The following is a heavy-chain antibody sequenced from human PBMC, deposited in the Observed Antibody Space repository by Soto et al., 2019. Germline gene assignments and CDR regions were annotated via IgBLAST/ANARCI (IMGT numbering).Heavy chain of an antibody. D-gene: IGHD7-27*01. Sequence: GGSLRLSCAASGFTFSSFAMSWVRQAPGKGMEWVSAISDSGVSTYYADSVKGRFIIFRDNSKNTLYLQMDSLRAEDTALYYCAKWGNDWGYYYYGMDVWGQGTTVTVSS. CDR2: ISDSGVST. CDR1: GFTFSSFA. J-gene: IGHJ6*02. CDR3: AKWGNDWGYYYYGMDV. V-gene: IGHV3-23*01.